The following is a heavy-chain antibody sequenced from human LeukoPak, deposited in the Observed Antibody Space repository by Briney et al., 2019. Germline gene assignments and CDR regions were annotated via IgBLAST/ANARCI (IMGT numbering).Heavy chain of an antibody. CDR3: ARVRQQLGHYFDC. J-gene: IGHJ4*02. D-gene: IGHD6-13*01. V-gene: IGHV4-38-2*01. Sequence: SETLSLTCAVSGYSISSGYYWGWIRQPPGKGLEWIGSIYHSGSTYYNPSLKSRVTISVDTSKNQFSLKLSSVTAADTAVYYCARVRQQLGHYFDCWGQGTLVTVSS. CDR2: IYHSGST. CDR1: GYSISSGYY.